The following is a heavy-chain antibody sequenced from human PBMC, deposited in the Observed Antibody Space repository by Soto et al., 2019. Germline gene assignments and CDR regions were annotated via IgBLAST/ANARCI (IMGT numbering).Heavy chain of an antibody. D-gene: IGHD4-4*01. CDR2: IYYSGST. J-gene: IGHJ6*02. Sequence: SETLSLTCPVSGGYISSGGYYWSWIRQHPGKGLEWIGYIYYSGSTNYNPPLKSRVTISVDTSKNQFSLKLSSVTAADTAVYYCASTGAYYYYYGMDVWGQGTTVTVSS. V-gene: IGHV4-61*08. CDR3: ASTGAYYYYYGMDV. CDR1: GGYISSGGYY.